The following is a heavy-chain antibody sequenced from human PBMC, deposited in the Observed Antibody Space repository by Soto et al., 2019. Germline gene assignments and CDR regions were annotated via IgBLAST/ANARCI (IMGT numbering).Heavy chain of an antibody. V-gene: IGHV1-2*04. Sequence: ASVKVSCKASGYTFTGYYMHWVRQAPGQGLEWMGWINPNSGGTNYAQKFQGWVTMTRDTSISTAYMELSRLRSDDTAVYYCARVSSYGLNDYYGMDVWGQGTTVTVS. J-gene: IGHJ6*02. CDR2: INPNSGGT. CDR1: GYTFTGYY. D-gene: IGHD5-18*01. CDR3: ARVSSYGLNDYYGMDV.